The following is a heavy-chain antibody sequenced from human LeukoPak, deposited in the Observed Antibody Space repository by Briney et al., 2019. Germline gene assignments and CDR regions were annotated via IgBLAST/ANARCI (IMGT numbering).Heavy chain of an antibody. J-gene: IGHJ4*02. CDR1: GYTFTSYG. V-gene: IGHV1-18*01. Sequence: ASVKVSCKASGYTFTSYGISWVRQAPGQGLEWMGWISAYNGNTNYAQKLQGRVTMTTDTSTSTAYMELRSLRSDDTAVYYCARESSYSSSWPYFDYWGRGTLVTVSS. CDR2: ISAYNGNT. D-gene: IGHD6-13*01. CDR3: ARESSYSSSWPYFDY.